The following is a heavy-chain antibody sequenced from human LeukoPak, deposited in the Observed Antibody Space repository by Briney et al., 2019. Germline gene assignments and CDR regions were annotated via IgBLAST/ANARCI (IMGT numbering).Heavy chain of an antibody. CDR3: ARGPNHYYYMDF. J-gene: IGHJ6*03. CDR2: MNPHSGGT. CDR1: GYTFTGYY. V-gene: IGHV1-2*02. D-gene: IGHD2-8*01. Sequence: ASVKVSCKASGYTFTGYYINWVRQAPGQGLEWMGWMNPHSGGTNYAQKFQGRVTMTRDTSISTAYMELSRLRSDDTAVYYCARGPNHYYYMDFWGTGTTVSVSS.